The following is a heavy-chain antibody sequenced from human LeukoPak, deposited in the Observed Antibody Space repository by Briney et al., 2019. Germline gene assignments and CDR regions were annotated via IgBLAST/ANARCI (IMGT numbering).Heavy chain of an antibody. J-gene: IGHJ4*02. CDR3: ARVYLIAVAGTEKAGVDY. D-gene: IGHD6-19*01. Sequence: GRSLRLSCAASGFTFSSYAMHWVRQAPGKGLEWVAVISYDGSNKYYADSVKGRFTISRDNSKNTLYLQMNSLRAEDTAVYYCARVYLIAVAGTEKAGVDYWGQGTLVTVSS. CDR1: GFTFSSYA. V-gene: IGHV3-30-3*01. CDR2: ISYDGSNK.